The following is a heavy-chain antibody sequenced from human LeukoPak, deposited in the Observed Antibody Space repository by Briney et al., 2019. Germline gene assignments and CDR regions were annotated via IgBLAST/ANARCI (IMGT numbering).Heavy chain of an antibody. D-gene: IGHD4-17*01. V-gene: IGHV5-51*01. CDR1: GYSFTSYW. Sequence: GESLKISCKGSGYSFTSYWIGWVRQMPGKGLKWMGIIYPGDSDARYSPSFQGQVTISADKSISTAYLQWSSLKASDTAMYYCARAAYGDYGAFDIWGQGTMVTVSS. J-gene: IGHJ3*02. CDR2: IYPGDSDA. CDR3: ARAAYGDYGAFDI.